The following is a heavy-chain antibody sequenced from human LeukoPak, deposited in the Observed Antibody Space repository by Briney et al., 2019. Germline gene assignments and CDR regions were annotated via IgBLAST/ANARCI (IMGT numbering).Heavy chain of an antibody. Sequence: ASVKVSCKAAGYTFTSYDINWVRQATGQGLEWMGWMNPNSGNTGYAQKFQGRVTMTRSTSISTAYMELSSLRSEDTAVYYCARNLITIFGVVIQAFAYWGQGTLVTVSS. CDR2: MNPNSGNT. CDR1: GYTFTSYD. CDR3: ARNLITIFGVVIQAFAY. V-gene: IGHV1-8*01. J-gene: IGHJ4*02. D-gene: IGHD3-3*01.